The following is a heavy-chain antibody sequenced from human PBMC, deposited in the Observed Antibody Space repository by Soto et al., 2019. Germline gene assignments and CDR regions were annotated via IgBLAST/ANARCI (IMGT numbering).Heavy chain of an antibody. Sequence: HPGGSLRLSCAASGFTFSSYAMSWVRQAQWNDLEWVTAISASAGSTYYADSVKGRFTISRDNSKNTLYLQMNSLRAEDTAVYYCAKDPIVGVPPRLFGYWGQGTLVTVSS. D-gene: IGHD3-22*01. CDR1: GFTFSSYA. CDR2: ISASAGST. V-gene: IGHV3-23*01. CDR3: AKDPIVGVPPRLFGY. J-gene: IGHJ4*02.